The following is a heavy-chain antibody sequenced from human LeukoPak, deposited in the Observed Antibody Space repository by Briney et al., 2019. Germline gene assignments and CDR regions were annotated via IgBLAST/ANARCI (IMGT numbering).Heavy chain of an antibody. CDR3: ARLRYSSGWYLSDWYYYYYMDV. J-gene: IGHJ6*03. Sequence: PSETLSLTCAVYGGSFSGYYWSWIRQPPGKGLEWIGEINHVGSTYYNPSLKSRVTISVDTSKNQFSLKLSSVTAADTAVYYCARLRYSSGWYLSDWYYYYYMDVWGKGTTVTISS. CDR1: GGSFSGYY. D-gene: IGHD6-19*01. V-gene: IGHV4-34*01. CDR2: INHVGST.